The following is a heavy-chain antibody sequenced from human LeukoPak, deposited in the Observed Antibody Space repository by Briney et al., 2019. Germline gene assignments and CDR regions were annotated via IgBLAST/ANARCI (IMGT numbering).Heavy chain of an antibody. J-gene: IGHJ4*02. V-gene: IGHV1-18*01. Sequence: ASVKVSCKASGYTFTSDGISWVRQAPGQGLEWMGWISAYNGNTNYAQKLQGRVTMTTDTSTSTAYMELRSLRSDDTAVYYCARAVGYYYDSSGYYLKHFDNWGQGTLVTVSS. CDR3: ARAVGYYYDSSGYYLKHFDN. D-gene: IGHD3-22*01. CDR2: ISAYNGNT. CDR1: GYTFTSDG.